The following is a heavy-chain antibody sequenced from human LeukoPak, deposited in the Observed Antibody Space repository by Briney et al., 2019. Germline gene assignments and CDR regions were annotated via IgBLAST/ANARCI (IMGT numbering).Heavy chain of an antibody. V-gene: IGHV3-23*01. CDR2: ISGSGGST. J-gene: IGHJ4*02. CDR1: GFTFSSYA. D-gene: IGHD3-10*01. Sequence: GGSLRPSCAASGFTFSSYAMSWVRQAPGKGLEWVSAISGSGGSTYYADSVKGRFTISRDNSKNTLYLQMNSLRAEDTAVYYCAKDFASLWFGEFDPIDYWGQGTLVTVSS. CDR3: AKDFASLWFGEFDPIDY.